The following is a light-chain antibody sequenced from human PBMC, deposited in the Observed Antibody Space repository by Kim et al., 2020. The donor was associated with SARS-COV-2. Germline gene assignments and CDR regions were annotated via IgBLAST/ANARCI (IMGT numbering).Light chain of an antibody. CDR1: SSDVGSYNR. Sequence: QSALTQPPSVSGSPGQSVTISCTGTSSDVGSYNRVSWYQQPPGTAPKLMIYEVNNRPSGVPDRFSGSKSGNTASLTISGLQAEDEADYYCSSFTSSSTSRYVFGTGTKVTVL. CDR3: SSFTSSSTSRYV. J-gene: IGLJ1*01. V-gene: IGLV2-18*02. CDR2: EVN.